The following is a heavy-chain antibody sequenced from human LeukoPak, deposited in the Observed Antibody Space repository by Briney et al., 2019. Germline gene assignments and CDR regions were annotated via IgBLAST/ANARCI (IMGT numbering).Heavy chain of an antibody. CDR2: ISWNSGSI. V-gene: IGHV3-9*01. CDR3: AKGIGGSYYVAFDI. D-gene: IGHD1-26*01. Sequence: GGSLRLSCAASGFTFDDYAMHWVRQAPGKGLEWVSGISWNSGSIGYADSVKGRFTISRDNAKNSLYLQMNSLRAKDTALYYCAKGIGGSYYVAFDIWGQGTMVTVSS. J-gene: IGHJ3*02. CDR1: GFTFDDYA.